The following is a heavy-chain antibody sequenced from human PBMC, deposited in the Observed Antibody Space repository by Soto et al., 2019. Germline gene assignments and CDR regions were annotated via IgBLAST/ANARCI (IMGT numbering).Heavy chain of an antibody. Sequence: LRLSCAASGFTFSSYAMSWVRQAPGKGLEWVSAVSGNGQGIYYADSVRGRFTISRDNSKNTVFLHMDSLRAEDTAVYYCAKDRDYPRDYFHYWGQGTLVTVSS. CDR3: AKDRDYPRDYFHY. J-gene: IGHJ4*02. CDR1: GFTFSSYA. D-gene: IGHD3-10*01. V-gene: IGHV3-23*01. CDR2: VSGNGQGI.